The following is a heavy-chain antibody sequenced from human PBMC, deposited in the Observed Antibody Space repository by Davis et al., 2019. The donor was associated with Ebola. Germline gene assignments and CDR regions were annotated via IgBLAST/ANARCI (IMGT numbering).Heavy chain of an antibody. Sequence: GGSLRLSCAASGLTFRSYGMHWVRQAPGKGREWVAVIWYDGTNEYHADSVKGRFTISRDNSTNTLYLQMNSLRAEDTAVYYCARVRGYNYGLPDYWGQGTLVTVSS. J-gene: IGHJ4*02. CDR2: IWYDGTNE. V-gene: IGHV3-33*01. CDR3: ARVRGYNYGLPDY. CDR1: GLTFRSYG. D-gene: IGHD5-18*01.